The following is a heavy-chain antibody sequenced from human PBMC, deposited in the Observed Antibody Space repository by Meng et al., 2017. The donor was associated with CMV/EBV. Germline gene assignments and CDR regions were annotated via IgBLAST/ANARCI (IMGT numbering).Heavy chain of an antibody. V-gene: IGHV1-2*02. CDR1: GYTFTGYY. CDR3: ARGPLGEYSNYDAP. D-gene: IGHD4-11*01. Sequence: QVRPVQSGAVVKTPGASVKASCKASGYTFTGYYMHWVRQAPGQGLEWMGWINPNSGGTNYAQKFQGRVTMTRDTSISTAYMELSRLRSDDTAVYYCARGPLGEYSNYDAPWGQGTLVTVSS. J-gene: IGHJ5*02. CDR2: INPNSGGT.